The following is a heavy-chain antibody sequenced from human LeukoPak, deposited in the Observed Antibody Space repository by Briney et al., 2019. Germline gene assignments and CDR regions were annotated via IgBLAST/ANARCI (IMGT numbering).Heavy chain of an antibody. Sequence: ASVKVSCKASGGTFSSYAISWVRQAPGQGLEWMGGIIPIFGTANYAQKFQGRVTITADKSTSTAYMELSSLRSEDTAVYYCARPERVTGPFQHWGQGTLVTVSS. CDR2: IIPIFGTA. V-gene: IGHV1-69*06. J-gene: IGHJ1*01. CDR3: ARPERVTGPFQH. D-gene: IGHD2-8*02. CDR1: GGTFSSYA.